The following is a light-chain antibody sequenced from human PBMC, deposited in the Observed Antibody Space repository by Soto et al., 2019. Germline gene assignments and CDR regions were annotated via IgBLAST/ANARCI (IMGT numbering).Light chain of an antibody. CDR3: QQYNNWPPWT. CDR1: QSVSSN. J-gene: IGKJ1*01. CDR2: GAS. V-gene: IGKV3-15*01. Sequence: EIVMTQSPATLSVSPGERATLYCRASQSVSSNLAWYQQKPGQAPRLLIYGASTRATGIPARFSGSGSGTDFTLTISSLQSEAFAVYYCQQYNNWPPWTFGQGTKVEIK.